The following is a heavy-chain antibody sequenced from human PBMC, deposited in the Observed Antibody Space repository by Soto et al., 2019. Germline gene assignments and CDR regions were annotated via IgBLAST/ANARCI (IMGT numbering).Heavy chain of an antibody. D-gene: IGHD4-17*01. CDR1: GGTFSSYS. CDR3: AREPYGDYSGY. V-gene: IGHV1-69*08. CDR2: ITPILGIA. J-gene: IGHJ4*02. Sequence: QVQLVQSGAEVKKPGSSVKVSCKASGGTFSSYSINWGRQAPGQGLEWMGRITPILGIANYAQKFQGRVTITADKSTSTAYMELSSLRSEDTAVYYCAREPYGDYSGYWGQGTLVTVSS.